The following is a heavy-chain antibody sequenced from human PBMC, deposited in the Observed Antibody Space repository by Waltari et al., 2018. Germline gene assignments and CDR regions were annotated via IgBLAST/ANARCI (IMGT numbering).Heavy chain of an antibody. CDR3: AVTLSAAPFYGLDV. V-gene: IGHV1-69*08. D-gene: IGHD6-13*01. Sequence: QVQLVQSGAEVKKPGSSVMVCCKVAGETLTNYAIHWVRQAPGQGLEWVGRIIPIFATVNFAQKFQDRVTITAATSTSTAYMEVSSLRSDDTAMYYCAVTLSAAPFYGLDVWGQGTTVTVSS. J-gene: IGHJ6*02. CDR2: IIPIFATV. CDR1: GETLTNYA.